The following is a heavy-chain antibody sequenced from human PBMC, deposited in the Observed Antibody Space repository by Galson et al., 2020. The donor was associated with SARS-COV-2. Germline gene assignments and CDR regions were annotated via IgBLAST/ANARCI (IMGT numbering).Heavy chain of an antibody. J-gene: IGHJ4*02. CDR1: GTSISSGSYS. Sequence: SETLSLTCAASGTSISSGSYSWNWIRQPPGKGLEWIGYISHSGGTYYNPSLKSQVTISVDTSKDQFSLRLTSVTAADSAVYYCARHAWFGELLAPFDYWGQGTPVTVS. CDR3: ARHAWFGELLAPFDY. D-gene: IGHD3-10*01. CDR2: ISHSGGT. V-gene: IGHV4-30-2*03.